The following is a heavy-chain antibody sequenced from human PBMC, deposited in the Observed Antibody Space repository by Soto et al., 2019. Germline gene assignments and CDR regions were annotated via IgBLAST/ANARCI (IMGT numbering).Heavy chain of an antibody. CDR2: ISYDGSNK. Sequence: QVQLVESGGGVVQPGRSLRLSCAASGFTFSSYAMHWVRQAPGKGLEWVAVISYDGSNKYYADSVKGRFTISRDNSKNTLYLQMNSLRAEDTAVYYCARPKNSGYDYEFDYWGQGTLVTVSS. J-gene: IGHJ4*02. CDR1: GFTFSSYA. V-gene: IGHV3-30-3*01. CDR3: ARPKNSGYDYEFDY. D-gene: IGHD5-12*01.